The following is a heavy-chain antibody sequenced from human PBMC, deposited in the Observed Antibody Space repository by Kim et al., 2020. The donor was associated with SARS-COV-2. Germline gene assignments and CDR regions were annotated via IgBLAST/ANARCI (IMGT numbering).Heavy chain of an antibody. CDR1: GGSISSYY. CDR3: ARHRGYDYVLGEARPYYFDY. J-gene: IGHJ4*02. CDR2: IYYSGST. D-gene: IGHD3-16*01. Sequence: SETLSLTCTVSGGSISSYYWSWIRQPPGKGLEWIGYIYYSGSTNYNPSLKSRVTISVDTSKNQFSLKLSSVTAADTAVYYCARHRGYDYVLGEARPYYFDYWGRGTLVTVSS. V-gene: IGHV4-59*08.